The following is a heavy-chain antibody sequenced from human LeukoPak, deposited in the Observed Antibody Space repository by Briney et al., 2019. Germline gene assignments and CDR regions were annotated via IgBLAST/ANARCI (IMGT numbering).Heavy chain of an antibody. CDR1: GFTFSSYS. Sequence: PGGSLRLSCAASGFTFSSYSMNWVRQAPGKGLEWFSSISSSSSYIYYADSVKGRFTISRDNAKNSLYLQMNSLRAEDTAVYYCATSYYYGSGSYYPYDYWGQGTLVTVSS. V-gene: IGHV3-21*01. J-gene: IGHJ4*02. CDR3: ATSYYYGSGSYYPYDY. D-gene: IGHD3-10*01. CDR2: ISSSSSYI.